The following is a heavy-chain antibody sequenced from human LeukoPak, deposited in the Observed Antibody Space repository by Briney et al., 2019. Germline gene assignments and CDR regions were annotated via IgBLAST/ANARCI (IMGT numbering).Heavy chain of an antibody. Sequence: SETLSLTCTVSGGSISTYFWSWIRQPPGKGLEWIGYIYYSGSTNYNPSLKSRVTISVDTSKNQFSLKLSSVTAADTAVYYCALSGYSSELAFDYWGQGTLVTVSS. CDR1: GGSISTYF. CDR2: IYYSGST. CDR3: ALSGYSSELAFDY. V-gene: IGHV4-59*01. J-gene: IGHJ4*02. D-gene: IGHD6-25*01.